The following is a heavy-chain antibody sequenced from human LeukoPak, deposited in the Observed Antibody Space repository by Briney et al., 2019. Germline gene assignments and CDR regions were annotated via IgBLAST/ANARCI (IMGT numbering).Heavy chain of an antibody. CDR3: ARDRAVAGTYSDY. J-gene: IGHJ4*02. D-gene: IGHD6-19*01. V-gene: IGHV4-4*02. CDR2: IYHSGST. Sequence: SGTLSLTCAVSGGSISSSNWWSWVRQPPGKGLEWIGEIYHSGSTNYNPSLKSRVTISVDRSKNQFSLKLSSVTAADTAVYYCARDRAVAGTYSDYWGQGTLVTVSS. CDR1: GGSISSSNW.